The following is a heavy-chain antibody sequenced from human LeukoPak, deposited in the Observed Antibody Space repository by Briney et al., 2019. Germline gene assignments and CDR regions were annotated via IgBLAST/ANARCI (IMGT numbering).Heavy chain of an antibody. V-gene: IGHV3-30*04. CDR2: ISYDGSNK. Sequence: GGSLRLSCAPSGFTFSSYAMHGVRQAPGKGLEWVAVISYDGSNKYYADSVKGRFTISRDNSKNTLYLQMNSLRAEDTAVYYCAAGGFDPWGQGTLVTVSS. J-gene: IGHJ5*02. D-gene: IGHD3-10*01. CDR3: AAGGFDP. CDR1: GFTFSSYA.